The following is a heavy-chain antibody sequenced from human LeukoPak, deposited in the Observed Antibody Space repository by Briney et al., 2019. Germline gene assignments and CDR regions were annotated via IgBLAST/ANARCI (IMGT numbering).Heavy chain of an antibody. CDR2: ISGSGGRT. V-gene: IGHV3-23*01. D-gene: IGHD3-22*01. CDR1: GFTFSSYA. J-gene: IGHJ4*02. CDR3: AKDRYYYDSSGYYGGFDY. Sequence: GASLRLSCAASGFTFSSYAMSWVRQAPGKGLEWVSAISGSGGRTYYADSVKGRFTISRDNSKNTLYLQMNSLRAEDTAVYYCAKDRYYYDSSGYYGGFDYWGQGTLVTASA.